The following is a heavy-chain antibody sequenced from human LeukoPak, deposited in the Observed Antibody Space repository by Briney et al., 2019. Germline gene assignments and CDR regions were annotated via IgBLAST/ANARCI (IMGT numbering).Heavy chain of an antibody. CDR3: ARDSFPDDLWRGFYLNYFDS. V-gene: IGHV1-18*01. J-gene: IGHJ5*01. CDR1: GYKFVSHG. D-gene: IGHD3-3*01. Sequence: ASVKVSCKTSGYKFVSHGISWVRQAPGQGLEWMGWVSPYNSNTHYTQKFRGRVTMTTDTPTTTVYMELRGLKSDDTALYYCARDSFPDDLWRGFYLNYFDSWGQGTLVTVSS. CDR2: VSPYNSNT.